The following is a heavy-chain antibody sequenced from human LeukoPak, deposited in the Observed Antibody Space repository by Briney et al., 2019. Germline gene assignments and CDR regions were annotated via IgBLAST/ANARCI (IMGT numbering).Heavy chain of an antibody. CDR2: INHSGST. CDR1: GGSFSGYY. Sequence: SETLSLTCAVYGGSFSGYYWSWIRQPPGKGLEWIGEINHSGSTNYNPSLKSRVTISVDTSKNQFSLKLSSVTAADTAVYYCARVLLWFGGSRGYFDYWGQGTLVTVSS. CDR3: ARVLLWFGGSRGYFDY. J-gene: IGHJ4*02. V-gene: IGHV4-34*01. D-gene: IGHD3-10*01.